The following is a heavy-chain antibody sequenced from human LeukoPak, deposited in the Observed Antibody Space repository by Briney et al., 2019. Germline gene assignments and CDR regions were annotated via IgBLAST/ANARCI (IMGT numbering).Heavy chain of an antibody. J-gene: IGHJ3*02. CDR3: ARDAPLSMIVVGLPNDAFDI. V-gene: IGHV1-2*02. D-gene: IGHD3-22*01. CDR2: INPNGGVT. CDR1: GYSFTGYY. Sequence: ASVKVSCKASGYSFTGYYIHWVRQAPGQGLEWMGWINPNGGVTKSAQKFQGRVTMTRDMSTSTVYMELRSLRSEDTAVYYCARDAPLSMIVVGLPNDAFDIWGQGTMVTVSS.